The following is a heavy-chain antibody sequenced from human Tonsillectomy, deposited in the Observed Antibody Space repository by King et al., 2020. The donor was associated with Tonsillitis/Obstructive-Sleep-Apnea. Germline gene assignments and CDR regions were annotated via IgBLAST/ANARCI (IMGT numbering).Heavy chain of an antibody. D-gene: IGHD2-2*01. V-gene: IGHV1-24*01. CDR2: FDPDGET. CDR1: GYTLTELS. J-gene: IGHJ4*02. Sequence: LVQSGAEVKKPGASVKVSCKVSGYTLTELSMHWVRQAPGKGLEWMGGFDPDGETIYAQKFQGRVTMTEDTSTDTAYMELSSLRSEDTAVYYCATGVDIVVVPAVAIGYYFDYWGQGTLVTVSS. CDR3: ATGVDIVVVPAVAIGYYFDY.